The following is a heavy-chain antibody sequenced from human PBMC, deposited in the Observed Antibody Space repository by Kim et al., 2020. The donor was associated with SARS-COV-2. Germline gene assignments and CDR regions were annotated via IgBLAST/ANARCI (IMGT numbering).Heavy chain of an antibody. CDR2: IWYDGSNK. D-gene: IGHD1-26*01. Sequence: GGSLRLSCAASGFTFSSYGMHWVRQAPGKGLEWVAVIWYDGSNKYYADSVKGRFTISRDNSKNTLYLQMNSLRAEDTAVYYCARDSRKWELLLDAFDIWGQGTMVTVSS. CDR3: ARDSRKWELLLDAFDI. V-gene: IGHV3-33*01. CDR1: GFTFSSYG. J-gene: IGHJ3*02.